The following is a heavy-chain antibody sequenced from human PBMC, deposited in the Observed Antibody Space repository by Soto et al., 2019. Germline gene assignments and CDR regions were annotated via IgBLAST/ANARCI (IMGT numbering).Heavy chain of an antibody. CDR3: ARDEGAEYQLPAVGWFDP. Sequence: QVQLVQSGAEVKKPGASVKVSCKASGYTFTSYGISWVRQAPGQGLEWMGWISAYNGNTNYAQKLQGRVTMTTDTSTSTAYMGLRSLRSDDTAVYYCARDEGAEYQLPAVGWFDPWGQGTLVTVSS. CDR1: GYTFTSYG. D-gene: IGHD2-2*01. CDR2: ISAYNGNT. V-gene: IGHV1-18*01. J-gene: IGHJ5*02.